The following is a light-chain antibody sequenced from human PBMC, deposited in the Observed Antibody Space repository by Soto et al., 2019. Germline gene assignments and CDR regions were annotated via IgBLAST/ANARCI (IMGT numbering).Light chain of an antibody. Sequence: EIVLTQSPGTLSLSPGERATLSCRASQSFSSSSYLAWYQQKPGQAPRLLIYGASSRATGIPDRFSGSGSGTDFTLTISRLEPEDFAVYYCHQYGSSPSYTFGQGTKLEIK. CDR2: GAS. V-gene: IGKV3-20*01. CDR1: QSFSSSSY. J-gene: IGKJ2*01. CDR3: HQYGSSPSYT.